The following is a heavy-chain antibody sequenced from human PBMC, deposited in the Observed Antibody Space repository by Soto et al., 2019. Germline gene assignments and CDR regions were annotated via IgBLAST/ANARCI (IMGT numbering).Heavy chain of an antibody. CDR2: IVPIFGKA. CDR3: ARDSITMVRGGPYYGMDV. D-gene: IGHD3-10*01. CDR1: GGTFSDSV. Sequence: QVQLVQSGPEVKKPGSSVKVSCKASGGTFSDSVTSWVRQAPGQGLEWMGGIVPIFGKANLAEKFQDRVTITADESTSTAYMKLSSLRSEDTAVYYCARDSITMVRGGPYYGMDVWGQGTTVTVSS. V-gene: IGHV1-69*01. J-gene: IGHJ6*02.